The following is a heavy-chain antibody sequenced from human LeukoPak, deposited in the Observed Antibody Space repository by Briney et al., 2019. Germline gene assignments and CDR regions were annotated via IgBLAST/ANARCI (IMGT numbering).Heavy chain of an antibody. J-gene: IGHJ4*02. CDR1: GGSISNGSYY. Sequence: SQTLSLTCTVSGGSISNGSYYWSWIRQPAGKGLEWIGRIYTSGSTNYNPSLKSRVTISVDTSKNQFSLKLSSVTAADTAVSYCASGLVGATTDYWGQGTLVTVSS. CDR3: ASGLVGATTDY. V-gene: IGHV4-61*02. D-gene: IGHD1-26*01. CDR2: IYTSGST.